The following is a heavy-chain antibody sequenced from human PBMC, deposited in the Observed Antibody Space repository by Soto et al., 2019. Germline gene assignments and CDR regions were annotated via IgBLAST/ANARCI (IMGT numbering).Heavy chain of an antibody. CDR3: APHVSCSGGSCQYDAFAI. Sequence: EVQVLESGGGLVQPGGSLRLSCEGSGFTVSSHAMTWIRQAPGKGPKWVSTVTADGGTYYADSVKGRFAMSRDTSENTLYLQMNSLGAEDTAAYYCAPHVSCSGGSCQYDAFAIRGQGTMVTVSS. D-gene: IGHD2-15*01. CDR2: VTADGGT. J-gene: IGHJ3*02. V-gene: IGHV3-23*01. CDR1: GFTVSSHA.